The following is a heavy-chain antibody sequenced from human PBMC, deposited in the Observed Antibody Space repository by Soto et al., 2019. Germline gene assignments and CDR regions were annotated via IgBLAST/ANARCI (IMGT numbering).Heavy chain of an antibody. J-gene: IGHJ4*02. CDR3: ATRVARGYTYGGDDS. CDR1: AFTVSSNY. V-gene: IGHV3-53*01. Sequence: DVQLVESGGGLIQPGESLRLSCAASAFTVSSNYMSWVRQAPGKGLEWVSTIYSAGSTYYADSVKGRFTISRDNSKNTLYLQMNSLRVEDTAVYYCATRVARGYTYGGDDSWGQGTLVTVSS. CDR2: IYSAGST. D-gene: IGHD5-18*01.